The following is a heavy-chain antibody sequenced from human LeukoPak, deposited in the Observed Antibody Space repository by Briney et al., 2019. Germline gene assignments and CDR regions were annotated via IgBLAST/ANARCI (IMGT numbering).Heavy chain of an antibody. J-gene: IGHJ4*02. D-gene: IGHD3-10*01. CDR2: IYYSGST. CDR1: GGSISSSSYY. V-gene: IGHV4-39*07. CDR3: ARDFGEANYFDY. Sequence: SETLSLTCTVSGGSISSSSYYWGWIRQPPGKGLEWIGSIYYSGSTYYNPSLKSRVTISVDTSKNQFSLKLSSVTAADTAVYYCARDFGEANYFDYWGQGTLVTVSS.